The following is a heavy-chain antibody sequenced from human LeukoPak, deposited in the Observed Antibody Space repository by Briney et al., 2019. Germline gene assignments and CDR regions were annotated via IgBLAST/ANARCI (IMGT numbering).Heavy chain of an antibody. Sequence: SETLSLTCTVSGGSISSGSYYWSWIRQPAGEGLEWIGQIYTSGSTNYNPSLKSRVTISVDTSKNQFSLKLSSVTAADTAVYYCARGGWLRLPDYWGQGTLVTVSS. CDR3: ARGGWLRLPDY. D-gene: IGHD5-12*01. CDR2: IYTSGST. J-gene: IGHJ4*02. V-gene: IGHV4-61*09. CDR1: GGSISSGSYY.